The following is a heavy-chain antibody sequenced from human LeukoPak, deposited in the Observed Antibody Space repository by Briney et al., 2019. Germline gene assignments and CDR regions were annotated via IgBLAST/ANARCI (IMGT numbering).Heavy chain of an antibody. J-gene: IGHJ1*01. V-gene: IGHV3-53*01. CDR3: ASAREYCGSAECYEYFQH. D-gene: IGHD2-21*01. CDR2: IYSGGST. CDR1: GFTVGTNS. Sequence: AGGSLRLSCAASGFTVGTNSMSWVRQSPGKGLEWVSVIYSGGSTYYADSVNGRFTISRDNSRNTLLLQMNSLRAEDTALYYCASAREYCGSAECYEYFQHWGQGTLVTVSS.